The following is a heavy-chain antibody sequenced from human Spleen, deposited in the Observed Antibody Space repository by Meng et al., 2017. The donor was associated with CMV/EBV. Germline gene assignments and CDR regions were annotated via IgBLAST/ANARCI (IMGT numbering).Heavy chain of an antibody. CDR2: ITADGTIT. CDR1: GFSFSSYW. D-gene: IGHD3-3*01. V-gene: IGHV3-74*01. Sequence: LRLSCVASGFSFSSYWMHWVRQGPGKGLVWVSSITADGTITSYADSVGGRFTISRDNAKNTLYLHMDSLRAEDTAVYYCEFGVVISAYWGQGTLVTVSS. CDR3: EFGVVISAY. J-gene: IGHJ4*02.